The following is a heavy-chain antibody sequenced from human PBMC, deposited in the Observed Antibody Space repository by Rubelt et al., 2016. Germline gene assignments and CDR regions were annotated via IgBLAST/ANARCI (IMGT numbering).Heavy chain of an antibody. CDR3: ARGGVGCFDY. CDR2: IGTAGDT. J-gene: IGHJ4*02. CDR1: GFTFSSYD. Sequence: EVQLVESGGGLVQPGGSLRLSCAASGFTFSSYDMHWVRQATGKGLEWVSAIGTAGDTYYPGSVKGRFTVSRDNAKNTLYLQMNSLRAEDTAVYYCARGGVGCFDYWGQGTLVTVSS. D-gene: IGHD3-16*01. V-gene: IGHV3-13*01.